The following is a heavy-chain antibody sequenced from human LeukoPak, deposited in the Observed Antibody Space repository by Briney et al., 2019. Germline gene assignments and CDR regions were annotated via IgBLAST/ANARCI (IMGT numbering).Heavy chain of an antibody. J-gene: IGHJ4*02. CDR2: VHLDGRT. D-gene: IGHD3-3*01. V-gene: IGHV4-4*02. CDR1: GGSVTSTNW. Sequence: PSGTLSLTCGVSGGSVTSTNWWTWVRQPPGKGLEWIGEVHLDGRTNYNPSLKSRLTMSVDLSENHISLKLTSVTAADTAVYYCAREGGFYRPLAYSGQGTLVTVSS. CDR3: AREGGFYRPLAY.